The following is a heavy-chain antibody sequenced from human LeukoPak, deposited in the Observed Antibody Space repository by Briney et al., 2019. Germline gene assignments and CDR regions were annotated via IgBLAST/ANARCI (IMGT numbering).Heavy chain of an antibody. CDR3: ARSPSGYDRLYYFDY. Sequence: GGSLRLSCAASGFTFSSYAMSWVRQAPGKGLEWVSAISGSGGSTYYADSVKGRFTISRDNAKNSLYLQMNSLRADDTAVYYCARSPSGYDRLYYFDYWGQGTLVTVSS. CDR2: ISGSGGST. J-gene: IGHJ4*02. D-gene: IGHD5-12*01. V-gene: IGHV3-23*01. CDR1: GFTFSSYA.